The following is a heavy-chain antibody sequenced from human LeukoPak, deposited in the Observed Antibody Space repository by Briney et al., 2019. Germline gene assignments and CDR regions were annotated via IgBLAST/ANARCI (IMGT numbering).Heavy chain of an antibody. CDR2: IRAYNGNT. Sequence: ASVKVSCKASGYTFTSYGGSWVRRAREQGREWMEWIRAYNGNTNYAQKLQGRVTMTTDTSTSTAYMELRSLRSDDTAVYYCARDLGAMVPGYWGQGTLVSVSS. J-gene: IGHJ4*02. D-gene: IGHD3-10*01. V-gene: IGHV1-18*01. CDR3: ARDLGAMVPGY. CDR1: GYTFTSYG.